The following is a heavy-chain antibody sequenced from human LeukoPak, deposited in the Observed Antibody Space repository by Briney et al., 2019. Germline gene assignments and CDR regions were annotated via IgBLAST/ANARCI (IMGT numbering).Heavy chain of an antibody. CDR1: GFTFSTYG. CDR2: IRYDGSKQ. V-gene: IGHV3-30*02. Sequence: GGSLRLSCAASGFTFSTYGMHWVRPAPGKGLEWVAFIRYDGSKQYNADSVKGRFTISRDNSKGTLYLQVNSLRVEDTAVYYCAKDGGTYDIGNWGQGTLVTVSS. CDR3: AKDGGTYDIGN. D-gene: IGHD1-26*01. J-gene: IGHJ4*02.